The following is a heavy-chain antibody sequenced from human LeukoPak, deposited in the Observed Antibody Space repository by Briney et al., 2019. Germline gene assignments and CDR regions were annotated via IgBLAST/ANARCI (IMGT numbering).Heavy chain of an antibody. J-gene: IGHJ4*02. V-gene: IGHV3-30*03. CDR1: GFTFSSYG. CDR3: VRGRGGYDSSGYQYYFDY. D-gene: IGHD3-22*01. Sequence: PGGSLRLSCAASGFTFSSYGMHWVRQAPGKGLEWVAVISYDGSNKYYADSVKGRFTISRDNSKNTLYLQMNSLRAEDTAVYYCVRGRGGYDSSGYQYYFDYWGQGTLVTVSS. CDR2: ISYDGSNK.